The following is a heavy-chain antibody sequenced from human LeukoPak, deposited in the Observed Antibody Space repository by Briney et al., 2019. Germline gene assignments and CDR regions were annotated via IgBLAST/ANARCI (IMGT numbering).Heavy chain of an antibody. V-gene: IGHV3-23*01. D-gene: IGHD6-19*01. Sequence: SLRLSFAAPGFTFSSYAITCVRQAPGNVLDPVSAISGSAGSTYYADSVKARFTLSRDNSKNTLYLQMNSLRAEDTAVYYCAKDLVAVAALFDYWGQGTLVTVSS. CDR2: ISGSAGST. J-gene: IGHJ4*02. CDR3: AKDLVAVAALFDY. CDR1: GFTFSSYA.